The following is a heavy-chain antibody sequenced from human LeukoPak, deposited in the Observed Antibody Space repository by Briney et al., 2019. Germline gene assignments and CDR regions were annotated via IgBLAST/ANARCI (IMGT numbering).Heavy chain of an antibody. Sequence: GGSLRLSCAASGFTFSSYGLTWVRQAPGKGLEWLSYISGNGGVIQYADSVKGRFTISRDNAKNLLYLQMDSLRVEDTAIYYCARDPRTVRIWGQGTLVTVSS. V-gene: IGHV3-48*04. J-gene: IGHJ4*02. CDR2: ISGNGGVI. CDR3: ARDPRTVRI. D-gene: IGHD1-1*01. CDR1: GFTFSSYG.